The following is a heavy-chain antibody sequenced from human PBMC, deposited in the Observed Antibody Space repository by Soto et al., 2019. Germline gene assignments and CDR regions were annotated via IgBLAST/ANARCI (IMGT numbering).Heavy chain of an antibody. V-gene: IGHV1-18*01. CDR1: GYTFTIYG. D-gene: IGHD5-12*01. Sequence: QVQLVQSGGDVKKPGASVKVSCKASGYTFTIYGINWVRQAPGQGLEWMGWISPDNGNTNYAQKLQGRVTMTTDTSTSTGYMELRSLRSDDTAVYYCARALGYSGYAGMDVWGQGTTVTVSS. J-gene: IGHJ6*02. CDR2: ISPDNGNT. CDR3: ARALGYSGYAGMDV.